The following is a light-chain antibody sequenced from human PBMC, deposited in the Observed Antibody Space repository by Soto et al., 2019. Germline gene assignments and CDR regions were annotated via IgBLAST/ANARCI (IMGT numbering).Light chain of an antibody. CDR1: QSVSSF. Sequence: EIVLTQSPATLSLSPGEAATLYCRASQSVSSFLAWFQQKPGQAPRLLIYDASKRATGIPARFSGSGSGTDFTLTISSLEPEDFAVYYCQHYGYPQWTFGQGTKVEIK. CDR2: DAS. CDR3: QHYGYPQWT. V-gene: IGKV3-11*01. J-gene: IGKJ1*01.